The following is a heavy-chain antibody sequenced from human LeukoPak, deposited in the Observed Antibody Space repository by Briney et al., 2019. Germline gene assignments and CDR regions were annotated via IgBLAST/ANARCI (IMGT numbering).Heavy chain of an antibody. CDR1: GFTFDDYA. D-gene: IGHD5-18*01. Sequence: LTGGSLRLSCAASGFTFDDYAMHWVRQAPGKGLEGVSLISGDGGSTYYADSVKGRFTISRDNSKTPLYLQMNSLRTEDTALYYCAKDIELDTAGFDIWGQGTMVTVSS. CDR3: AKDIELDTAGFDI. J-gene: IGHJ3*02. V-gene: IGHV3-43*02. CDR2: ISGDGGST.